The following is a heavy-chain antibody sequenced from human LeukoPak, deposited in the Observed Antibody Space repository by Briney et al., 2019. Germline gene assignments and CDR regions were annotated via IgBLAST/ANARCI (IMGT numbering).Heavy chain of an antibody. Sequence: GGSLRLSCAVSGFTVSSNYMSWVRQAPGKGLEWVSAISGSGGSTYYADSVKGRFTISRDNSKNTLYLQMNSLRAEDTAVYYCAKERGEGSGSYYFFDYWGQGTLVTVSS. V-gene: IGHV3-23*01. CDR1: GFTVSSNY. CDR2: ISGSGGST. J-gene: IGHJ4*02. CDR3: AKERGEGSGSYYFFDY. D-gene: IGHD3-10*01.